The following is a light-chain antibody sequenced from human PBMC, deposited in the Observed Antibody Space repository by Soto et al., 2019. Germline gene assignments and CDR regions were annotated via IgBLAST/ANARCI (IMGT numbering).Light chain of an antibody. V-gene: IGKV1-39*01. Sequence: DIHINQSPSSLSESVGDRVTITCRASQSISIYLNWFQQKPGKAPKLLIYAASSLQSAAPSRFSARGSRTKFTLTVSSLQPEYFVTSYCQQGYSTPLTFGQGTRLELK. CDR1: QSISIY. J-gene: IGKJ5*01. CDR2: AAS. CDR3: QQGYSTPLT.